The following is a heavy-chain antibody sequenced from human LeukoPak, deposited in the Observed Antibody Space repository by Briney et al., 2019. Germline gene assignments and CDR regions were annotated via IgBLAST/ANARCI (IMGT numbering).Heavy chain of an antibody. CDR2: ISSSSSYI. CDR1: GFTFSSYS. Sequence: KPGGSLRLSCAASGFTFSSYSMNWVRQAPGKGLEWVSSISSSSSYIYYADSVKGRFTISRDNAKNSLYLQMNSLRAEDTAVYYCASLITSSYSSSPPFDYWGQGTLVTVSS. J-gene: IGHJ4*02. D-gene: IGHD6-6*01. V-gene: IGHV3-21*01. CDR3: ASLITSSYSSSPPFDY.